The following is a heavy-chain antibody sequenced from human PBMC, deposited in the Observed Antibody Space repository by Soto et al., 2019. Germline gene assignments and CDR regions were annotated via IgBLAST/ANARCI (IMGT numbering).Heavy chain of an antibody. CDR1: GDTLTELS. D-gene: IGHD3-3*01. CDR2: FDPEDGET. Sequence: VSVKVSCKVSGDTLTELSMHWVRQAPGKGLEWMGGFDPEDGETIYAQKFQGRVTMTEDTSTDTAYMELSSLRSEDTAVYYCATMGRYDFWSGYPPAFDYWGQGTLVTVSS. V-gene: IGHV1-24*01. CDR3: ATMGRYDFWSGYPPAFDY. J-gene: IGHJ4*02.